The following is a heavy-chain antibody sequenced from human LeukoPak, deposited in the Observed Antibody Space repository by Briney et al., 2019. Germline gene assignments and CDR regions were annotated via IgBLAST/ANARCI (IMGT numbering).Heavy chain of an antibody. Sequence: GGSLRLSCAASGFTFSNAWMSWVRQAPGKGLEWVGRIKSKTDGGTTDYAAPVKGRFTISRDDSKNTLYLQMNSLKTEDTDVYYCTTDRGSGGGFDYWGQGTLVTVSS. CDR3: TTDRGSGGGFDY. D-gene: IGHD6-19*01. CDR2: IKSKTDGGTT. J-gene: IGHJ4*02. CDR1: GFTFSNAW. V-gene: IGHV3-15*01.